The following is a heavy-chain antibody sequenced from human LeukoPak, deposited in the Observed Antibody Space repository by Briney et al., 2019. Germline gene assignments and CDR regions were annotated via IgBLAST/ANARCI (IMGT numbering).Heavy chain of an antibody. CDR1: GGSFSGYY. CDR3: ARLDCSSTSCYVQYFQH. J-gene: IGHJ1*01. D-gene: IGHD2-2*01. CDR2: INHSGST. V-gene: IGHV4-34*01. Sequence: PSETLSLTCAVYGGSFSGYYWSWIRQPPGKGLEWIGEINHSGSTNYNPSLKSRVTISVDTSKNQFSLKLSSVTAADTAVYYCARLDCSSTSCYVQYFQHWGQGTLVTVSS.